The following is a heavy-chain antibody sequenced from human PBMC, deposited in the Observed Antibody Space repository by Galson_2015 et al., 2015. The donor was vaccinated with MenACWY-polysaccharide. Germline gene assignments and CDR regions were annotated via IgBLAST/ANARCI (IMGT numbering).Heavy chain of an antibody. CDR3: AREPTYSGSFGWFDP. D-gene: IGHD1-26*01. J-gene: IGHJ5*02. V-gene: IGHV4-61*01. CDR2: LSYSGRA. CDR1: GDSVTSPSYY. Sequence: ETLSLTCTVSGDSVTSPSYYWSWLRQSPGRGLERIGYLSYSGRASDNPSLRSRVAISIDTSKNQFSLRLTSVTAADTAIYYCAREPTYSGSFGWFDPWGQGTLVTVSS.